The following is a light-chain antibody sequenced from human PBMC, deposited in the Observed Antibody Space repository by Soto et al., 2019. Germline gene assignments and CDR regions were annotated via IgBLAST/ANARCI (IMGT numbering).Light chain of an antibody. J-gene: IGKJ1*01. Sequence: DIQMTQSPSTLSASVGDRVTITCRASQSISDWLAWYQQKPGKAPKLLIYRASSLESGVPSRFSGSGSGTEFTLTISSLQPDDFATYYCQHYNGNSLTWTFGQGTKVEIK. CDR3: QHYNGNSLTWT. CDR2: RAS. V-gene: IGKV1-5*03. CDR1: QSISDW.